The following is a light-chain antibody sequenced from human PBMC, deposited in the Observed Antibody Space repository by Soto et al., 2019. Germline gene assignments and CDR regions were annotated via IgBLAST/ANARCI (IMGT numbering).Light chain of an antibody. CDR1: QGIRND. Sequence: DIQMTQSPSSQSASVGDRVTITCRASQGIRNDLAWYQEKPGKAPKRLIYVASRLQSGVPSRFSGSGSGTEFTLTISSLQPEDSATYYCLQQNSYPLTFGGGTRWRSN. CDR3: LQQNSYPLT. CDR2: VAS. V-gene: IGKV1-17*01. J-gene: IGKJ4*01.